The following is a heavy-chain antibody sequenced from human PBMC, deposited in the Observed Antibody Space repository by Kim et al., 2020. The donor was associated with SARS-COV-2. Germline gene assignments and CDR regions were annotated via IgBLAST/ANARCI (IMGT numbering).Heavy chain of an antibody. D-gene: IGHD6-19*01. CDR2: ISSSSSTI. CDR1: GFTFSPYS. Sequence: GGSLRLSCAASGFTFSPYSMNWVRQAPGKGLEWVSYISSSSSTIYYADSVKGRFTISRDNAKNSLYLQMNSLRDEDTAVYYWARDGGNGWSPWYLYYWGQGNLVTVSS. J-gene: IGHJ4*02. V-gene: IGHV3-48*02. CDR3: ARDGGNGWSPWYLYY.